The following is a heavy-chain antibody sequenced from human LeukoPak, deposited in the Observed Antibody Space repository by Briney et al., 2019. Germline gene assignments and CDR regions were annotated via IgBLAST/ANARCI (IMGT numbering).Heavy chain of an antibody. V-gene: IGHV4-30-4*01. CDR2: IYYSGST. Sequence: SETLSLTCTVSGGSISSGDYYWSWIRQPPGKGLEWIGYIYYSGSTYYNPSLKSRVTISVDTSKNQFSLKLSSVTAADTAVYYCARRGDSSGYYYQGSYYYYGMDVWGQGTTVTVSS. CDR3: ARRGDSSGYYYQGSYYYYGMDV. CDR1: GGSISSGDYY. D-gene: IGHD3-22*01. J-gene: IGHJ6*02.